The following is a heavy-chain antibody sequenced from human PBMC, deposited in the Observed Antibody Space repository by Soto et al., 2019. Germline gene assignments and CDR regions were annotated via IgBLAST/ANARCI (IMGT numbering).Heavy chain of an antibody. Sequence: GGSLRLSCAASGFTFSNYDMHWVRQVTGKGLEWVSGITTAGDTYYPGSVKGRFTISREKAKNSLYLQMNSLSAGDTAVYYCARELHGGSYGMDAWGQGTTVTVSS. CDR1: GFTFSNYD. V-gene: IGHV3-13*01. CDR2: ITTAGDT. J-gene: IGHJ6*02. CDR3: ARELHGGSYGMDA.